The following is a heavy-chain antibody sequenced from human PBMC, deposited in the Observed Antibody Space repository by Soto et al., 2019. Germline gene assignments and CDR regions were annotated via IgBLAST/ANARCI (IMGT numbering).Heavy chain of an antibody. CDR1: GYIFTSYY. CDR2: INPSGGST. J-gene: IGHJ4*02. D-gene: IGHD3-9*01. CDR3: ARDKPMFRYYDILTGYPHY. V-gene: IGHV1-46*01. Sequence: ASVKVSCKASGYIFTSYYMHWVRQAPGQGLEWMGIINPSGGSTSYAQKFQGRVTMTRDTSTSTVYMELSSLRSEDTAVYYCARDKPMFRYYDILTGYPHYWGQETLVTVSS.